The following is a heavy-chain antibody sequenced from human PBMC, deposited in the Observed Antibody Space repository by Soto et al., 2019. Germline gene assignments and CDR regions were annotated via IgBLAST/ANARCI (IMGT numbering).Heavy chain of an antibody. CDR1: GYTFTTYG. CDR2: INGYNGNA. CDR3: ARMGDVPYYYSGMDV. V-gene: IGHV1-18*01. D-gene: IGHD3-16*01. Sequence: ASVKVSCKASGYTFTTYGVSWVRQAPGQGLEWLGWINGYNGNAKYAENLQGRVSMTTDTSTSTAYMELRSLRSDDTAVYYCARMGDVPYYYSGMDVWAQGTTVPVS. J-gene: IGHJ6*02.